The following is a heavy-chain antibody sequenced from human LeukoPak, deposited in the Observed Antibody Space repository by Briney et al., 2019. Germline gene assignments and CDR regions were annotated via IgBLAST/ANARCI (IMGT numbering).Heavy chain of an antibody. CDR3: AKASHYDILAGYYTLGGYFDY. CDR2: MGGSGGST. Sequence: AGGSLRLSRAASGFTFSSYAMSWVRQAPWKGLEWVTAMGGSGGSTYYADSVKVRFTISRDNPKNTLYLQMHSLRAEDTDIYYCAKASHYDILAGYYTLGGYFDYWGQGTLVSVSS. V-gene: IGHV3-23*01. D-gene: IGHD3-9*01. J-gene: IGHJ4*02. CDR1: GFTFSSYA.